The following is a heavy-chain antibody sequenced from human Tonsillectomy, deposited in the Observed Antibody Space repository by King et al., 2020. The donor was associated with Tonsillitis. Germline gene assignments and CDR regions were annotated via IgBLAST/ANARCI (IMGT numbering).Heavy chain of an antibody. J-gene: IGHJ6*02. CDR1: GFTVSSNY. D-gene: IGHD6-6*01. CDR2: LYSDGST. Sequence: VQLVESGGGLVQPGGSLRLSCEASGFTVSSNYMTWVRQAPGKGLEWVSVLYSDGSTYYADSVKGRFTISRHNSKNTLYLQMNSLRSEDTAVFYCAMISRSSSPYYYYVMDVWGQGTTVIVSS. V-gene: IGHV3-53*04. CDR3: AMISRSSSPYYYYVMDV.